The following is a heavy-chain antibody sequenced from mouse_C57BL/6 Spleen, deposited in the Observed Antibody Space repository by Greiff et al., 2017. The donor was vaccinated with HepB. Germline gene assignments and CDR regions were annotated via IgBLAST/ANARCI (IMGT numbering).Heavy chain of an antibody. D-gene: IGHD1-1*01. J-gene: IGHJ2*01. CDR1: GYTFTSYW. V-gene: IGHV1-53*01. CDR3: VRSPITAVVANFDY. CDR2: INPSNGGI. Sequence: VQLQQPGTELVKPGASVKLSCKASGYTFTSYWMHWVKQRPGQGLEWIGNINPSNGGINYNEKFKSKATLTVDKSSSTAYMKLNSLTSEDSAVYYCVRSPITAVVANFDYWGQGTTVTVSS.